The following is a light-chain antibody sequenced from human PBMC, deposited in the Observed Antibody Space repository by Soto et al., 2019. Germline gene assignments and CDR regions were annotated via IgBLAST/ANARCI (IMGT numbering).Light chain of an antibody. Sequence: EIVLTQSPATLSLSPGERATLSCRASQSVSSYLAGYQQKPGQAPRLLIYDASNRATGIPARFSGSGSGTAFTLTISSLEPEDFAVYYCQQRSNWPMYTFGQGTKLEIK. CDR3: QQRSNWPMYT. V-gene: IGKV3-11*01. CDR1: QSVSSY. J-gene: IGKJ2*01. CDR2: DAS.